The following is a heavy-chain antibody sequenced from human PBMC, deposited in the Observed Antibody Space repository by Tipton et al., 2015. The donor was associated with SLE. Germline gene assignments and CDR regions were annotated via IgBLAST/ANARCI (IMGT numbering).Heavy chain of an antibody. CDR2: MNPGSGNT. V-gene: IGHV1-8*01. D-gene: IGHD1-1*01. CDR1: GYTFTSYD. Sequence: QSGAEVKKPGASVKVSCKASGYTFTSYDINWVRQAPGQGLEWMGWMNPGSGNTGYAQKFQGRVTMTRSTSIDTAYLELSSLTPEDTAVYYCASPEVHPAVFDIWGQGTMVTVSS. CDR3: ASPEVHPAVFDI. J-gene: IGHJ3*02.